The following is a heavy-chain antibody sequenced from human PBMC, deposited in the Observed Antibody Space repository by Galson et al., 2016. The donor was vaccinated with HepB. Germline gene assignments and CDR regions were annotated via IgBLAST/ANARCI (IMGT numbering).Heavy chain of an antibody. D-gene: IGHD2-8*01. CDR2: IHHGGTT. V-gene: IGHV4-4*02. CDR1: VDSISSTYW. J-gene: IGHJ5*02. CDR3: TRNGVGLRPGYQFDP. Sequence: LSLTCAVPVDSISSTYWWTWVRQPPRKGLEWIGEIHHGGTTHYNPSLKSRVTISVDKSKNQFSLMLTSVTDADTAVYYCTRNGVGLRPGYQFDPWGQGTLVTVSS.